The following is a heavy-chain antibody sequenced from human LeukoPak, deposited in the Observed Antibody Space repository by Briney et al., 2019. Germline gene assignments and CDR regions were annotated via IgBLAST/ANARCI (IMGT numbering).Heavy chain of an antibody. Sequence: GGSLRLSCAASGFTFAIYAMHWVRQSPGKGLEWVSIIWFDGSNKYYADSVKGRFTISRDNSKNTVYLQMNSLRAEDTAVYYCARGSESYFQPHFDYWGQGTLVTVSS. CDR3: ARGSESYFQPHFDY. J-gene: IGHJ4*02. D-gene: IGHD3-10*01. CDR1: GFTFAIYA. CDR2: IWFDGSNK. V-gene: IGHV3-33*08.